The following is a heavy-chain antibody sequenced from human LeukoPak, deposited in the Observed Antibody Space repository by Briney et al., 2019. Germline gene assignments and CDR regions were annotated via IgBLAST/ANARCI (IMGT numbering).Heavy chain of an antibody. J-gene: IGHJ3*02. D-gene: IGHD3-22*01. CDR1: GGSISSSNW. Sequence: SETLSLTCAVSGGSISSSNWWSWVRQPPGKGLEWIGEIYHSGSTNYNPSLKSRVTISVDKSKNQFSLKLSSVTAADTAVYYRARSYDSSGYYPIGAFDIWGQGTMVTVSS. CDR2: IYHSGST. V-gene: IGHV4-4*02. CDR3: ARSYDSSGYYPIGAFDI.